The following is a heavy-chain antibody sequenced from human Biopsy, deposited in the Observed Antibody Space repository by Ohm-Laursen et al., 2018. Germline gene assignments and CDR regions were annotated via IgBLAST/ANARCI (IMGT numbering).Heavy chain of an antibody. V-gene: IGHV1-69*04. CDR3: AIYGGTEPEGD. D-gene: IGHD3-16*01. J-gene: IGHJ4*02. CDR2: IIPMLDVA. CDR1: GGSFSTYA. Sequence: SVKVSCKASGGSFSTYAVSWVRQAPGQGLEWTGKIIPMLDVANYAQKFQGRVTITADKLTSTAYMELASLRSEDTAVYYCAIYGGTEPEGDWGQGTLLTVSS.